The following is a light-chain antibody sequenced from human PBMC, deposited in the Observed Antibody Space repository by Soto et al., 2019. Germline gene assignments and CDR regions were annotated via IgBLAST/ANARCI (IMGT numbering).Light chain of an antibody. CDR2: GAS. CDR3: QQYSDSPLT. V-gene: IGKV3-20*01. Sequence: EIVLTQSPGTLSLSPGERATLSCRASQTVRTNYLAWFQHKPGQAPRLLIYGASSRATGIPDRFSGSGSVSDFTLTIHRLEPEDFAVYFCQQYSDSPLTFGGGTKVEIK. J-gene: IGKJ4*01. CDR1: QTVRTNY.